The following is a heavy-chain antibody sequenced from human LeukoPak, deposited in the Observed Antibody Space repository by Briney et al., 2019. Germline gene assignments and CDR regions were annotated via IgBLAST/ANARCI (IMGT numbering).Heavy chain of an antibody. D-gene: IGHD1-1*01. J-gene: IGHJ4*02. CDR3: ARGGATGTPRGSDY. Sequence: GGSLRLSCAASGFTFSSYSMNWVRQAPGKGLEWVSSISSSSSYIYYADSVKGRFTISRDNAKNSLYLQMNSLRAEDTAVYYCARGGATGTPRGSDYWGQGTLVTVSS. CDR1: GFTFSSYS. CDR2: ISSSSSYI. V-gene: IGHV3-21*01.